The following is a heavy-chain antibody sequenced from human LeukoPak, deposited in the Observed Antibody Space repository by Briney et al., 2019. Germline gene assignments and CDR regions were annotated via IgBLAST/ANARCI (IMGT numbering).Heavy chain of an antibody. CDR1: GYTFTSYG. J-gene: IGHJ4*02. Sequence: SVKVSFKASGYTFTSYGISWVRQPPGQGLDWMGWVSAYNGNTNYAQKLQGRVTITTDTSTSTPYKELRSLRSDDTAVYYCARAHKYCSGGSCYSGRDDYWGQGTLVTVSS. V-gene: IGHV1-18*01. D-gene: IGHD2-15*01. CDR3: ARAHKYCSGGSCYSGRDDY. CDR2: VSAYNGNT.